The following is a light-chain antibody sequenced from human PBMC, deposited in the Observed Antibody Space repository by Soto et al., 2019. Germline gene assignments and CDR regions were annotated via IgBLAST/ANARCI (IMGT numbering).Light chain of an antibody. CDR2: AAS. CDR3: QHDGPAPWT. V-gene: IGKV3-20*01. CDR1: QTVSGSY. J-gene: IGKJ1*01. Sequence: EIVLTQSAGTLSLSPGERATLSCRASQTVSGSYLAWFQQKPGQAPRLLIYAASTRAAGVPDRFSGSGSGTDFSLTINRLEPEDFAVYYCQHDGPAPWTFGQGTKVEIK.